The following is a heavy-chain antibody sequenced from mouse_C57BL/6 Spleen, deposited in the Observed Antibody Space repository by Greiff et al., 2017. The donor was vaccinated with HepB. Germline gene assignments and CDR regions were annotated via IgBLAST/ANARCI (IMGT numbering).Heavy chain of an antibody. CDR2: IYPGDGDT. CDR1: GYAFSSSW. Sequence: VKLQQSGPELVKPGASVKISCKASGYAFSSSWMNWVKQRPGKGLEWIGRIYPGDGDTNYNGKFKGKATLTADKSSSTAYMQLSSLTSEDSAVYFCARADYGNWEDYWGQGTTLTVSS. J-gene: IGHJ2*01. CDR3: ARADYGNWEDY. V-gene: IGHV1-82*01. D-gene: IGHD2-1*01.